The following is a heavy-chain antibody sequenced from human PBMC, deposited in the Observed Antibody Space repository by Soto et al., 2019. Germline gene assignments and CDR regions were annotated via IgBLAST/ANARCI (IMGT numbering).Heavy chain of an antibody. CDR1: GGSFSGYY. J-gene: IGHJ4*02. CDR2: INHSGST. V-gene: IGHV4-34*01. D-gene: IGHD2-2*01. Sequence: SETLSLTCAVYGGSFSGYYWSWIRQPPGKGLEWIGEINHSGSTNYNPSLKSRVTISVDTSKNQFSLKLSSVTAADTAVYYCARLYCSSTRCYFVNRSSGSQYRGSIDYWGQGTLVTVSS. CDR3: ARLYCSSTRCYFVNRSSGSQYRGSIDY.